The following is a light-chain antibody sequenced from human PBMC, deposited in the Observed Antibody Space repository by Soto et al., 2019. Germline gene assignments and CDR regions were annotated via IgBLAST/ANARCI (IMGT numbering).Light chain of an antibody. CDR3: QQYNNWPPIT. V-gene: IGKV3D-15*01. CDR1: QSVSSN. J-gene: IGKJ5*01. CDR2: GAS. Sequence: ERMMTQSPATLSVSPGERATLSCGASQSVSSNLAWYQQKPGQAPRLLIYGASTRATGIPARFSGSGSGTEFTLTISSLQSEDFAVYYCQQYNNWPPITFGQGTRLEIK.